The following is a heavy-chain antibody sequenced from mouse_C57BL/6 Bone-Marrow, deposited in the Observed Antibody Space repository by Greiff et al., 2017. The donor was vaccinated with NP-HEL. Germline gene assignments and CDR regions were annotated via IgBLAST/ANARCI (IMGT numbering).Heavy chain of an antibody. D-gene: IGHD1-1*01. J-gene: IGHJ2*01. Sequence: VKLQQSGAELARPGASVKLSCKASGYTFTSYGISWVKQRTGQGLEWIGEIYPRSGNTYYNEKFKGKATLTADKSSSTAYMELRSLTSEDSAVYFCARDYGRGFYFDYWGRGTTLTVSS. CDR1: GYTFTSYG. CDR2: IYPRSGNT. CDR3: ARDYGRGFYFDY. V-gene: IGHV1-81*01.